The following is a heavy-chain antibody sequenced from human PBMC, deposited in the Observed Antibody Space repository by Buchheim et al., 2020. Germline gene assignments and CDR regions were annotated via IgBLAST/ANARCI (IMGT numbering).Heavy chain of an antibody. CDR1: GFTFSDYY. CDR3: AREVVVAATSIWFDP. V-gene: IGHV3-11*06. D-gene: IGHD2-15*01. Sequence: QVQLVESGGGLVKPGGSLRLSCAASGFTFSDYYMSWIRQAPGKGLEWVSYISSSSSYTNYADSVKGRFTIYRDNDKNSLYLQMNSLRAEDTAVYYCAREVVVAATSIWFDPWGQGTL. CDR2: ISSSSSYT. J-gene: IGHJ5*02.